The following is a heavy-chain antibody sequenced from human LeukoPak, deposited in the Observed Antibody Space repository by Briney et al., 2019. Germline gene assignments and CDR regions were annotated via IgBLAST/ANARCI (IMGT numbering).Heavy chain of an antibody. J-gene: IGHJ4*02. Sequence: PSETLSLTCAVYGGSFSGYYWSWIRHPPGKGLEWIGEINHSGSTNYNPSLKSQVTISVDTSKNQFSLKLSSVTAADTAVYYCARGLTILDYWGQGTLVTVSS. CDR1: GGSFSGYY. CDR2: INHSGST. V-gene: IGHV4-34*01. D-gene: IGHD3-3*01. CDR3: ARGLTILDY.